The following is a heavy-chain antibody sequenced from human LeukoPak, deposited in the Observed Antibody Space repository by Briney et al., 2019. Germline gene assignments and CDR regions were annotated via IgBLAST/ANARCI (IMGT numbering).Heavy chain of an antibody. CDR1: GGTFSSYA. CDR3: ARDSDYYYDSSVYYGPWFDP. V-gene: IGHV1-69*05. J-gene: IGHJ5*02. CDR2: IIPIFGTT. Sequence: SVTVSCTASGGTFSSYAISWVRQAPGQGLEWMGGIIPIFGTTNYAQTFQGRVTITKEESKSTAYMEMSRLGSEETAVYYGARDSDYYYDSSVYYGPWFDPCGQGTLVTVSS. D-gene: IGHD3-22*01.